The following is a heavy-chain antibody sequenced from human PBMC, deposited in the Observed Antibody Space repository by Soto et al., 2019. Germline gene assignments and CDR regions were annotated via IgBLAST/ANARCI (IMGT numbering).Heavy chain of an antibody. V-gene: IGHV1-69*12. Sequence: QVQLVQSGAEVKKPGSSVKVSCKASGGTFSSYAISWVRQAPGQGLEWMGGIIPIFGTANYAQKFQGRVTITADESTSTAYMELSSLRSEDTAVYYCARGIAYCGGDCWFDAVDIWGQGTMVTVSS. J-gene: IGHJ3*02. CDR3: ARGIAYCGGDCWFDAVDI. CDR2: IIPIFGTA. CDR1: GGTFSSYA. D-gene: IGHD2-21*02.